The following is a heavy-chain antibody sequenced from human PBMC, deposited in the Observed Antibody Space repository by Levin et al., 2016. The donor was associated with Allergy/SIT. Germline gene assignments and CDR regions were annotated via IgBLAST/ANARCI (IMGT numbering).Heavy chain of an antibody. D-gene: IGHD4-17*01. V-gene: IGHV3-23*01. CDR3: AKDLGASTVTTDY. CDR2: VSGSGGST. J-gene: IGHJ4*02. Sequence: LSLTCAASGFTFSNYGMSWVRQAPGKGLEWVSAVSGSGGSTYYADSVKGRFTISRDNSKNTLYLQMNSLRAEDTAVYYCAKDLGASTVTTDYWGQGTLVTVSS. CDR1: GFTFSNYG.